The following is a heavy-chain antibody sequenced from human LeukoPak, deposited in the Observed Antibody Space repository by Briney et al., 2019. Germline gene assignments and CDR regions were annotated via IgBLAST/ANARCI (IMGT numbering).Heavy chain of an antibody. D-gene: IGHD5-24*01. V-gene: IGHV4-61*02. CDR1: GGSISSGSYY. Sequence: PSETLSLTCTVSGGSISSGSYYWSWIRQPAGKGLEWIGRIYTSGSTNYNPSLNSRVTISVDTSKNQFSLKLSSVTAADTAVYYCARGLLDGYTHPAAFDIWGQGTMVTVSS. CDR2: IYTSGST. CDR3: ARGLLDGYTHPAAFDI. J-gene: IGHJ3*02.